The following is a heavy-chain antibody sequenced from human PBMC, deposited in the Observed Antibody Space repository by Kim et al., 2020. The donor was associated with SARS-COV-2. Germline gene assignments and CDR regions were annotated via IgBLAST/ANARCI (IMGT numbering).Heavy chain of an antibody. CDR2: IYYSGST. CDR1: GGSISSGGYY. V-gene: IGHV4-31*03. J-gene: IGHJ5*02. CDR3: ARAGGYAIAWFDP. D-gene: IGHD6-25*01. Sequence: SETLSLTCTVSGGSISSGGYYWSWIRQHPGKGLEWIGYIYYSGSTYYNPSLKSRVTISVDTSKNQFSLKLSSVTAADTAVYYCARAGGYAIAWFDPWGQGTLVTVSS.